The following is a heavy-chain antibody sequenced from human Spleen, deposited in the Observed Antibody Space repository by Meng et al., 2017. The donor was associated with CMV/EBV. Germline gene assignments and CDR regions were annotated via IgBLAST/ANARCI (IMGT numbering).Heavy chain of an antibody. CDR2: FDPEDGET. CDR1: GYTLTELS. D-gene: IGHD3-3*01. J-gene: IGHJ6*02. Sequence: ASVKVSCKVSGYTLTELSMHWVRQAPGKGLEWMGGFDPEDGETIYAQKFQGRVTMTEDTSTDTAYMELSRLRSDDTAVYYCARVYYDFWSALYYYGMDVWGQGTTVTVS. V-gene: IGHV1-24*01. CDR3: ARVYYDFWSALYYYGMDV.